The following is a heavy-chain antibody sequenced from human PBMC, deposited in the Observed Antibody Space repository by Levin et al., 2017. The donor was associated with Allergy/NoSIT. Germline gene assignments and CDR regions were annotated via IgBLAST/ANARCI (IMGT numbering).Heavy chain of an antibody. CDR2: ISSSGNTI. V-gene: IGHV3-11*01. CDR1: GFTFSDYY. CDR3: ARSPCRSTSCYLSGANYYGMDV. Sequence: GGSLRLSCAASGFTFSDYYMSWIRQAPGKGLEWVSYISSSGNTIYYADSVKGRFTISRDNAKNSLYLQMNSLRAEETAVYYCARSPCRSTSCYLSGANYYGMDVWGQGTTVTVSS. D-gene: IGHD2-2*01. J-gene: IGHJ6*02.